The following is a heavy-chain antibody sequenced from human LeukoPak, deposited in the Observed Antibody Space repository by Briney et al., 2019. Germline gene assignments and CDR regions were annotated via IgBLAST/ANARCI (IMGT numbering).Heavy chain of an antibody. J-gene: IGHJ4*02. V-gene: IGHV3-30-3*01. D-gene: IGHD6-13*01. CDR3: ARSSSWLFDY. CDR2: ISSDGSDK. Sequence: PGGSLRLSCAASGFTFSPHAMHWVRQAPGKGLKWVAVISSDGSDKYYADSVQGRFTISRDNSKNTLYLQMNSLRAEDTAVYYCARSSSWLFDYWGQGTLVTVSS. CDR1: GFTFSPHA.